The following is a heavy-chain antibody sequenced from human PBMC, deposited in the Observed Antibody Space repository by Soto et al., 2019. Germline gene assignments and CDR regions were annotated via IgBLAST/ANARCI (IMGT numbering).Heavy chain of an antibody. CDR3: ARVKYYDSSGYLGAWYFDL. CDR2: IYSSGTT. V-gene: IGHV4-30-4*01. D-gene: IGHD3-22*01. CDR1: GGSIRSGDYY. J-gene: IGHJ2*01. Sequence: QVQLQESGPGLVKPSQTLSLTCTVSGGSIRSGDYYWSWIRQPPGKGLEWIGHIYSSGTTYYNPSLRSRVIISLDTSTNPLSLKLSSVTAADTAVYYCARVKYYDSSGYLGAWYFDLWGRGTLVSVSS.